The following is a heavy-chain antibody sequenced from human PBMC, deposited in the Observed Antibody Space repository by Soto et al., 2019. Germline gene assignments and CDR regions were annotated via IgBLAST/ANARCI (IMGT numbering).Heavy chain of an antibody. J-gene: IGHJ3*01. CDR3: ARLGDHHARDV. Sequence: QVQLLESGGGVVQPGTSLRLSCAASGFTFVKYDMHWVRQAPGKGLEWVAVIWYDGTHQYSADSVKGRFTISRDNTKNTVDLQMNSLGVADTSVYFSARLGDHHARDVWGQGTVVIVSS. V-gene: IGHV3-33*01. D-gene: IGHD2-8*01. CDR2: IWYDGTHQ. CDR1: GFTFVKYD.